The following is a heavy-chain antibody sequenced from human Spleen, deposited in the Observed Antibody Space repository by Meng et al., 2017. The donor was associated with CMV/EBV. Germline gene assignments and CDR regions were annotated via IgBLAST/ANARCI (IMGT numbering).Heavy chain of an antibody. V-gene: IGHV4-31*02. CDR3: ARDIVGTNYFDY. D-gene: IGHD1-26*01. J-gene: IGHJ4*02. CDR2: IYFSGTT. Sequence: VSGASNSSGGFYWSWIRQHPGKGLEWIGFIYFSGTTYYNPSLKSRITLSLDTSKNQFSLKLTSVTAADTAVYYCARDIVGTNYFDYWGQGILVTVSS. CDR1: GASNSSGGFY.